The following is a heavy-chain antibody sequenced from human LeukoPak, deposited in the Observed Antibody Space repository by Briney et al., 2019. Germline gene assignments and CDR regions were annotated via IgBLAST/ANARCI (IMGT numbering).Heavy chain of an antibody. J-gene: IGHJ4*02. V-gene: IGHV4-34*01. CDR1: GGSFSGYY. Sequence: KPSETLSLTCAVYGGSFSGYYWSWIRQPPGKGLEWIGEINHSGSTNYNPSPKSRVTISVDTSKNQFSLKLSSVTAADTAVYYCARAYCGGDCYLDYWGQGTLVTVSS. D-gene: IGHD2-21*02. CDR3: ARAYCGGDCYLDY. CDR2: INHSGST.